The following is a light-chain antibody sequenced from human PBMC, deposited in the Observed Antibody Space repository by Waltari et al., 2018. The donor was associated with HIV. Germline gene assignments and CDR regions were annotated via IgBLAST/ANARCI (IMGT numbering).Light chain of an antibody. CDR1: YIGAKG. J-gene: IGLJ2*01. CDR3: QVWDSSIVI. Sequence: YEVTQTPSVSMALGQTAKITCGGNYIGAKGVHWYQQKSGQAPLLVVYADSGGPSGVPDRFSGSSSGNTATLTISRVQSGDEAHYFCQVWDSSIVIFGGGTQLTVL. CDR2: ADS. V-gene: IGLV3-9*01.